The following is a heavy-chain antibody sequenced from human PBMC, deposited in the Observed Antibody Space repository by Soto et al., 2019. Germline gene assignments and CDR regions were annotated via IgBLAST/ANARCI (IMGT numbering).Heavy chain of an antibody. J-gene: IGHJ4*02. CDR1: GGSISSGSYY. Sequence: SETLSLTCTVSGGSISSGSYYWGGVRQPPGKWLEGLGSIYYSGNANYNPSLKSRVAVSVDTSKNQFSLKLTSVTATDTAVYYCARHKDTSSRYLLPDFWGQGTLVTVSS. CDR2: IYYSGNA. V-gene: IGHV4-39*01. D-gene: IGHD6-13*01. CDR3: ARHKDTSSRYLLPDF.